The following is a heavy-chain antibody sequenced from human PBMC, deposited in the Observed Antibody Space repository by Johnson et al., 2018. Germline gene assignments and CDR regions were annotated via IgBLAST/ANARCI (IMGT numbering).Heavy chain of an antibody. CDR3: ARLVATIGACDL. D-gene: IGHD5-12*01. V-gene: IGHV3-30*03. Sequence: QVQLVESVGGVVQPGRSLRLSCAASGFTFSNYGIQWVRQAPGKGLDWVAVISYDGSNKYYADSVKGRFTISRDNSQNTVYLPMSSLGCEDTALYYCARLVATIGACDLWGQGTTVTVSS. CDR2: ISYDGSNK. J-gene: IGHJ3*01. CDR1: GFTFSNYG.